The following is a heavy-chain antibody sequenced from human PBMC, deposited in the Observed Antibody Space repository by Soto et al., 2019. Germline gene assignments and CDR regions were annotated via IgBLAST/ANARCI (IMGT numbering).Heavy chain of an antibody. Sequence: SQTLSLTCAISGDSVSSNSAAWNWIRQSPSRGLEWLGRTYYRSKWYNDYAVSVKSRITINPDTSKNQFSLQLNSVTPEDTAVYYCVRDGDIVLMGGFDYWGQGTPVTVSS. CDR1: GDSVSSNSAA. CDR2: TYYRSKWYN. D-gene: IGHD2-8*01. V-gene: IGHV6-1*01. CDR3: VRDGDIVLMGGFDY. J-gene: IGHJ4*02.